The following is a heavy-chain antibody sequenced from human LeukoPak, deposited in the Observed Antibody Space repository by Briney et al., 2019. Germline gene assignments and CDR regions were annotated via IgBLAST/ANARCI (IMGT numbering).Heavy chain of an antibody. V-gene: IGHV4-59*01. CDR3: ARVDSSGYSDAFDI. D-gene: IGHD3-22*01. J-gene: IGHJ3*02. CDR2: IYYSGST. Sequence: SETLSLTCTVSGGSISSYYWSWIRQPPGKGLEWIGYIYYSGSTNYNPSLKSRVTISVDTSKNQFSLKLSSETAADTAVYYCARVDSSGYSDAFDIWGQGTMVTVSS. CDR1: GGSISSYY.